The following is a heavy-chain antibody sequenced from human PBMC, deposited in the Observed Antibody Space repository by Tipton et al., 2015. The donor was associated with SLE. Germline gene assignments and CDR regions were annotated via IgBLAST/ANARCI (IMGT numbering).Heavy chain of an antibody. CDR3: ARGDNTGGS. CDR1: GFTFSSYW. V-gene: IGHV3-7*03. Sequence: SLRLSCAASGFTFSSYWINWVRQAPGKGLEWVANIKQDGSEKYYVNSVKGRFTISRDNAKNSLYLQMNSLRAEDTAVYYCARGDNTGGSWGQGTLVTVSS. J-gene: IGHJ5*02. CDR2: IKQDGSEK. D-gene: IGHD1-14*01.